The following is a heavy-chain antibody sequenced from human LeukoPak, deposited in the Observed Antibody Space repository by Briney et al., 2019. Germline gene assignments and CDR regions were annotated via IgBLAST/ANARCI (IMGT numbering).Heavy chain of an antibody. Sequence: GSPCLSCAASGFTFSSYGMHWVCQAPGKGLEWVAIIAYDGSSMYYGDSVKGRFTISRDNSRNTLYLQMNSLRAEDTAVYYCAKDRCAVVFEYWGQGTLVTVSS. J-gene: IGHJ4*02. D-gene: IGHD5-24*01. V-gene: IGHV3-30*18. CDR3: AKDRCAVVFEY. CDR2: IAYDGSSM. CDR1: GFTFSSYG.